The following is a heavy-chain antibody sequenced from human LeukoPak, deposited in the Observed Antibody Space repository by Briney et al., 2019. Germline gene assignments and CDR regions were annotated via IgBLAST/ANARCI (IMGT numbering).Heavy chain of an antibody. CDR2: ISGSGGST. CDR3: AKGGYSGYYYEYYFDH. CDR1: GFTFSSYA. V-gene: IGHV3-23*01. Sequence: PGGSLRLSCAASGFTFSSYAMSWVRQAPGKGLEWVSAISGSGGSTYYADSVKGRFTISRDNSKNTLYLQMNSLRADDTAVYYCAKGGYSGYYYEYYFDHWGQGTLVTVSS. D-gene: IGHD3-22*01. J-gene: IGHJ4*02.